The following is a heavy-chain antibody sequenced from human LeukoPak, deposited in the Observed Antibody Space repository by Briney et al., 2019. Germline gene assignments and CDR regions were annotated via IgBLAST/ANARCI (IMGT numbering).Heavy chain of an antibody. CDR2: INHSGST. V-gene: IGHV4-34*01. CDR1: GGSFSGYY. CDR3: ARGYCSGGTCYGYFDL. Sequence: SETLSLTCAVYGGSFSGYYWSRIRQPPGKGLEWIGEINHSGSTNYNPSLKSRVTISVDTSKNQFSLKLSSVTAADTAVYYCARGYCSGGTCYGYFDLWGRGTLVTVSS. D-gene: IGHD2-15*01. J-gene: IGHJ2*01.